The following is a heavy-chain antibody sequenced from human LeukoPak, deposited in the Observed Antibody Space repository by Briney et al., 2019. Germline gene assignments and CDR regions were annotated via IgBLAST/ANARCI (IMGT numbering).Heavy chain of an antibody. J-gene: IGHJ3*02. CDR3: ARARVTKGDAFDI. CDR2: IKQDGSEK. D-gene: IGHD1-14*01. V-gene: IGHV3-7*01. Sequence: SGGSLRLSCAASGFTFSSYWMSWVRQAPGKGLEWVANIKQDGSEKYYVDSVKGRFTISRDNAKNSLYLQMNSLRAEDTAVYYCARARVTKGDAFDIWGQGTMVTVSS. CDR1: GFTFSSYW.